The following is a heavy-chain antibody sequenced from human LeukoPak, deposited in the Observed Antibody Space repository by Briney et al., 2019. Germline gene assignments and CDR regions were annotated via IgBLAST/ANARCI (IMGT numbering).Heavy chain of an antibody. V-gene: IGHV4-59*12. CDR1: GGSISSYS. CDR3: ARTDVWFDP. CDR2: IYHSGST. Sequence: SETLSLTCTVSGGSISSYSWSWIRQPPGKGLEWIGYIYHSGSTDYNPSLRSRVTISVDKSRNQFSLKLTSVTAADTAVYYCARTDVWFDPWGQGTLVTVSS. J-gene: IGHJ5*02.